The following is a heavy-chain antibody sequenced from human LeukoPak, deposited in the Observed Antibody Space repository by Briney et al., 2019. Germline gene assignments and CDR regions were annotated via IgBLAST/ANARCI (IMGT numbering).Heavy chain of an antibody. CDR2: ISSSGSII. CDR3: ARVPMVRGVTPWGAFDI. Sequence: GGSLRLSCAASGFTFSSYEMNWVRQAPGKGLEWVSYISSSGSIIYYADSVKGQFTISRDNAKNSLYLQMNSLRAEDTAVYYCARVPMVRGVTPWGAFDIWGQGTMVTVSS. CDR1: GFTFSSYE. V-gene: IGHV3-48*03. D-gene: IGHD3-10*01. J-gene: IGHJ3*02.